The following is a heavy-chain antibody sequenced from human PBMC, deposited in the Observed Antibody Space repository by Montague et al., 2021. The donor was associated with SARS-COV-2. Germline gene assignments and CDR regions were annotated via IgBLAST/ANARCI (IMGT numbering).Heavy chain of an antibody. Sequence: SLRLSGAASGFTFSSYALTWVRQAPGKGLEWVSAISNSGGRTYYADSVKGRFTISRDNSKNTLYLQMNSLRGEDTAIYYCAKSGVVINPYYYYGMDVWGQGTTVTVSS. CDR2: ISNSGGRT. D-gene: IGHD3-22*01. CDR1: GFTFSSYA. J-gene: IGHJ6*02. V-gene: IGHV3-23*01. CDR3: AKSGVVINPYYYYGMDV.